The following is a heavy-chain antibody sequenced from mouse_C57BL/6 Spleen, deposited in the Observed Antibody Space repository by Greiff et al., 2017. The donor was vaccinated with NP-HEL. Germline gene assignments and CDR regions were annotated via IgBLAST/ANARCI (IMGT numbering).Heavy chain of an antibody. CDR3: ARRGTNWDY. CDR2: INPSTGGT. CDR1: GYSFTGYY. Sequence: VQLQQSGPELVKPGASVKISCKASGYSFTGYYMNWVKQSPEKSLEWIGEINPSTGGTTYNQKFKAKATLTVDKSSSTAYMQLKSPTSEDSAVYYCARRGTNWDYWGQGTTLTVSS. D-gene: IGHD4-1*01. V-gene: IGHV1-42*01. J-gene: IGHJ2*01.